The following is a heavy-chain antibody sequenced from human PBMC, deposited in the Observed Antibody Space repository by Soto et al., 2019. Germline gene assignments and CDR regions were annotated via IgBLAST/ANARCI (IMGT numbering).Heavy chain of an antibody. CDR3: ARQPSGAAASSFDY. Sequence: PGESLKISCKGSGYSFTSYWISWVRLMPGKGLEWMGRIDPSDSYTSYRPSFQGHVTISGDKSISTAYLQWSSPKASDTAMYYCARQPSGAAASSFDYWGQGTLVTVSS. J-gene: IGHJ4*02. V-gene: IGHV5-10-1*01. D-gene: IGHD6-13*01. CDR2: IDPSDSYT. CDR1: GYSFTSYW.